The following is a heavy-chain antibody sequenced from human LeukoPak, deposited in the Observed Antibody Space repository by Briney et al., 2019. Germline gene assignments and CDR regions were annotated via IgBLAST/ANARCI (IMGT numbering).Heavy chain of an antibody. CDR1: GGSFSGHY. CDR3: ARGILFDYYFDS. Sequence: SETLSLTCAIYGGSFSGHYWSWIRQSPGKGLEWIAEIHYSGATNYNPSLKSRVTISGDTSKNRVFLRVTSVTAADTALYYCARGILFDYYFDSWGQGTLVTVSS. CDR2: IHYSGAT. V-gene: IGHV4-34*01. J-gene: IGHJ4*02. D-gene: IGHD3-9*01.